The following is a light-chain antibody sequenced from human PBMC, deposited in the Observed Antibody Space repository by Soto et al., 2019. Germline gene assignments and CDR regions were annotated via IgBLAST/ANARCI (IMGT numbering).Light chain of an antibody. CDR1: QSVGSTY. J-gene: IGKJ1*01. V-gene: IGKV3-15*01. Sequence: EVVLTQSPATLSLSQGERATLSCRASQSVGSTYLAWYQQKAGQAPRLLIYGASTRATGIPARFSGSGSGTEFTLTISSLQSEDFAVYYCQQYNNWPRTFGQGTKVDIK. CDR2: GAS. CDR3: QQYNNWPRT.